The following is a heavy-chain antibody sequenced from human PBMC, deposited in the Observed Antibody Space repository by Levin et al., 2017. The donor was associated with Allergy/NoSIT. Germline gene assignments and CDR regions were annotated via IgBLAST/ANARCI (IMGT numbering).Heavy chain of an antibody. J-gene: IGHJ3*02. Sequence: GGSLRLSCAASGFTFSDYYMSWIRQAPGKGLEWVSYISSSSSYTNYADSVKGRFTISRDNAKNSLYLQMSSRRAEYAAVYYCARGNGYCGSTSCRDRDAFDSWGQGTMVTVSS. D-gene: IGHD2-2*01. CDR1: GFTFSDYY. CDR2: ISSSSSYT. CDR3: ARGNGYCGSTSCRDRDAFDS. V-gene: IGHV3-11*05.